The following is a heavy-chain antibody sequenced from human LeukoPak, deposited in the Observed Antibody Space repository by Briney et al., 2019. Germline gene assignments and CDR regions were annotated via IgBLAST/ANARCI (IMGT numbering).Heavy chain of an antibody. Sequence: SETLSLTCTVSGDSITTSSNYWGWLRHLPGKGLEWIGSVYRSGSSYYNPSLKSRVTISVDTSKNQFTLNLTSVTAADTAVYHCARRATSGWAYYFDFWGPGSLLTVSS. V-gene: IGHV4-39*01. CDR1: GDSITTSSNY. CDR2: VYRSGSS. J-gene: IGHJ4*02. CDR3: ARRATSGWAYYFDF. D-gene: IGHD6-19*01.